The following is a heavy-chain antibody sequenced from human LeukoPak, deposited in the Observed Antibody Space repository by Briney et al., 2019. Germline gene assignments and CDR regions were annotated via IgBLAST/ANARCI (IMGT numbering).Heavy chain of an antibody. CDR3: ARNPIYYDSSGPGAFDI. V-gene: IGHV4-38-2*01. CDR1: GYSISSGYY. CDR2: IYYSGST. Sequence: SETLSLTCAVSGYSISSGYYWGWIRQPPGKGLEWIGGIYYSGSTYYNPSLKSRVTISVDTSKNQFSLKLSSVTAADTAVYYCARNPIYYDSSGPGAFDIWGQGTMVTVSS. J-gene: IGHJ3*02. D-gene: IGHD3-22*01.